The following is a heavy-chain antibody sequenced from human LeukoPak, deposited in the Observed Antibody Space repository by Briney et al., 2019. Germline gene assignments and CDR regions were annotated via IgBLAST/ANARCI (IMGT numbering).Heavy chain of an antibody. V-gene: IGHV3-33*01. CDR3: ARDRGNDYFDS. Sequence: GRSLRLSCVVSGVSLSSHGMHWVRQAPGKRLEWLTFTWSDGRSEYYADSVKGRFSVSRDNSKNTVYLQIDSLRVEDTAVYYCARDRGNDYFDSWGQGTLVTVSS. J-gene: IGHJ4*02. CDR2: TWSDGRSE. CDR1: GVSLSSHG.